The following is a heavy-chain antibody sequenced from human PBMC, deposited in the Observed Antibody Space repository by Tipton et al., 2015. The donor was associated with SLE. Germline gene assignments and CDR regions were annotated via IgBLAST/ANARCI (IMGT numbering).Heavy chain of an antibody. Sequence: TLSLTCTVSGYSISSGYYWGWIRQPPGKGLEWIGSIYHSGSTYYNPSLKSRVTISVDTSKNQFSLKLSPVTAADTAVYYCARGLAAAGTGHYYYYYMDVWGKGTTVTVSS. D-gene: IGHD6-13*01. CDR2: IYHSGST. V-gene: IGHV4-38-2*02. CDR3: ARGLAAAGTGHYYYYYMDV. J-gene: IGHJ6*03. CDR1: GYSISSGYY.